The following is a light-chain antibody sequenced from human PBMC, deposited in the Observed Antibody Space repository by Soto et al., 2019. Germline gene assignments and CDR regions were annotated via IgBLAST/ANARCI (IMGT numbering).Light chain of an antibody. CDR3: QQYGSVPRT. J-gene: IGKJ4*01. V-gene: IGKV3-20*01. Sequence: EIVLTQSPGTLSLSPGERATLSCRASQSVSTSYLAWYQQKPGQAPRLLIYGASSRATGIPARFRGSGSGADFSLTVSRLEPEDFAVYYCQQYGSVPRTFGGGTKVEIK. CDR2: GAS. CDR1: QSVSTSY.